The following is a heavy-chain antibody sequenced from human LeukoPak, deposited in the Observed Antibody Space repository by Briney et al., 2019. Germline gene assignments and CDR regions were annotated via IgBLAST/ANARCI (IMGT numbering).Heavy chain of an antibody. CDR3: AGGTGWIFDK. CDR2: ISQDGSSK. CDR1: GFTFRSYA. Sequence: GRSLRLSCAASGFTFRSYAMHWVRQAPGKGLEWVAVISQDGSSKNSADSVKGRFTISRDNAKTSLYLQMNSLRAEDTAVYYCAGGTGWIFDKWGQGTLVTVSS. D-gene: IGHD3/OR15-3a*01. V-gene: IGHV3-30*04. J-gene: IGHJ4*02.